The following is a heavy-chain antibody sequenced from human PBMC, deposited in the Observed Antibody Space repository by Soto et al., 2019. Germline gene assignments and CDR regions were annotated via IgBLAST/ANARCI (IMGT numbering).Heavy chain of an antibody. CDR1: GYTFTGCY. CDR2: INPNSGGT. V-gene: IGHV1-2*04. J-gene: IGHJ5*02. D-gene: IGHD6-19*01. CDR3: ARGGHSSGWWYNWFDP. Sequence: ASVKVSCKASGYTFTGCYMHWVRQAPGQGLEWMGWINPNSGGTNYAQKFQGWVTMTRDTSISTAYMELSRLRSDDTAVYYCARGGHSSGWWYNWFDPWGQGTLVTVSS.